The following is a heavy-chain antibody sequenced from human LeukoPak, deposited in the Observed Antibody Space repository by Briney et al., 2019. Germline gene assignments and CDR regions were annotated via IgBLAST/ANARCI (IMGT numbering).Heavy chain of an antibody. J-gene: IGHJ4*02. CDR1: GFTFGDYA. CDR2: INSDGSST. V-gene: IGHV3-74*01. Sequence: GGSLRLSCTASGFTFGDYAMSWVRQAPGKGLVWVSRINSDGSSTNYADSVKGRFTISRDNAKNTLSLQMNSLRAEDTAVYYCARDGGITGTTYDFDYWGQGTLVTVSS. CDR3: ARDGGITGTTYDFDY. D-gene: IGHD1-20*01.